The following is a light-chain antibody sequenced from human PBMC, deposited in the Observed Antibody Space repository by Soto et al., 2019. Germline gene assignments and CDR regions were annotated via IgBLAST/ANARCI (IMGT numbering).Light chain of an antibody. J-gene: IGKJ1*01. CDR1: QSVSSNY. CDR2: GAS. Sequence: EIVLTQSPGTLSLSPGERATLFCRASQSVSSNYLAWCQQRPGQPPRLLISGASSRATGIPDRFSGSGSGTDFTLTISRLEPEDFAVYHCQQYGGAPWTFGQGTKVEIK. V-gene: IGKV3-20*01. CDR3: QQYGGAPWT.